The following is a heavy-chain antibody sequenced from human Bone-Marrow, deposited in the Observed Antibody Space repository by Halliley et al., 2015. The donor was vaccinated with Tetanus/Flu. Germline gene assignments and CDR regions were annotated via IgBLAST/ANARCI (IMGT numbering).Heavy chain of an antibody. V-gene: IGHV3-48*02. CDR2: ISSGSGTI. CDR3: ARENRDSGYDFDL. D-gene: IGHD5-12*01. J-gene: IGHJ4*02. Sequence: LEGVSYISSGSGTIYYADSVKGRFTLSRDTAKNSPYLQMNSLRDEDTAVYFCARENRDSGYDFDLWGQGTLVTVSS.